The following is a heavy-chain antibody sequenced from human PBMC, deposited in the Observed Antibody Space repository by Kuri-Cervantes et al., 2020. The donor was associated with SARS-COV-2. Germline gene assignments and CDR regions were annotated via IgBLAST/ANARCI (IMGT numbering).Heavy chain of an antibody. CDR2: ISGSGGST. CDR1: GFTFSSYA. CDR3: AREEYCSSTSCGNWFDP. V-gene: IGHV3-23*01. D-gene: IGHD2-2*01. J-gene: IGHJ5*02. Sequence: GGSLRLSCAASGFTFSSYAMSWVRQAPGKGLEWVSAISGSGGSTYYADSVKGRFTISRDNSKNTLYLQMNSLRAEDTAVYYCAREEYCSSTSCGNWFDPWGQGTLVTVSS.